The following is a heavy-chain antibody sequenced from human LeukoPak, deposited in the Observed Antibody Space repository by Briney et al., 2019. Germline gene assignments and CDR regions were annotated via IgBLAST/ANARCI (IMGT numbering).Heavy chain of an antibody. D-gene: IGHD3-22*01. V-gene: IGHV3-23*01. CDR3: ARDDYDSSGYYPDY. CDR2: IRGSGGNT. Sequence: GGSLRLSCAASGFTFSNYAMSWVRQAPGKGLEWVSAIRGSGGNTHYADSVKGRFTISRDNSKNTLYLQMNSLRADDTAVYYCARDDYDSSGYYPDYWGQGTLVTVSS. J-gene: IGHJ4*02. CDR1: GFTFSNYA.